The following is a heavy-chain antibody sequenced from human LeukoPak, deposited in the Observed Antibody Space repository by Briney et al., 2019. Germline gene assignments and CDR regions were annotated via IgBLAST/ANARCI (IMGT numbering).Heavy chain of an antibody. J-gene: IGHJ6*02. D-gene: IGHD3-3*01. CDR2: IYYSGST. CDR3: ARDQGYDTKRYYYYGMDV. CDR1: GGSVSSGRYY. V-gene: IGHV4-61*01. Sequence: SETLSLTCTVSGGSVSSGRYYWSWIRQPPGKGLEWIGYIYYSGSTNYNPSLKSRVTISVDTSKNQFSLKLSSVTAADTAVYYCARDQGYDTKRYYYYGMDVWGQGTTVTVSS.